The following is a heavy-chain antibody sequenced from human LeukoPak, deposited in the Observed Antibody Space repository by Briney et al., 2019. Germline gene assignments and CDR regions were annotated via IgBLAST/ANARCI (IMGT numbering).Heavy chain of an antibody. V-gene: IGHV1-46*01. Sequence: ASVKVSCKASGYTFTSYYMHWVRQAPGQGLEWMGIINPSGGSTSYAQKFQGRVTMTRDTSTSTVYMELSSLRSEDTAVYYCARDLNDFWSGYYKDNWFDPWGQGTLVTVSS. D-gene: IGHD3-3*01. J-gene: IGHJ5*02. CDR1: GYTFTSYY. CDR2: INPSGGST. CDR3: ARDLNDFWSGYYKDNWFDP.